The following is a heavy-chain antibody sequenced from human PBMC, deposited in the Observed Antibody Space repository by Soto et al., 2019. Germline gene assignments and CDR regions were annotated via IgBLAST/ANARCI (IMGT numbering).Heavy chain of an antibody. V-gene: IGHV4-34*01. J-gene: IGHJ4*02. Sequence: SETLSLTCTVYGGSFSGYSWSWIGQPPGKGLEWIGEINQSGNANYSPSLKSRVTISLATSRTQFSLKLNSVTAADTAVYYCARIVVVSTVANVCGQGTLVTVSS. CDR3: ARIVVVSTVANV. CDR1: GGSFSGYS. D-gene: IGHD4-4*01. CDR2: INQSGNA.